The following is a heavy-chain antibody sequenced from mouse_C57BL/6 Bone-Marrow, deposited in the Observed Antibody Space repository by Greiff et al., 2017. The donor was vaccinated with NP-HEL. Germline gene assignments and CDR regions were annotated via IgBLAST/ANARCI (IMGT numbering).Heavy chain of an antibody. CDR3: AKRNLYYYAMDY. CDR1: GYTFTDYY. V-gene: IGHV1-75*01. Sequence: VKLVESGPELVKPGASVKISCKASGYTFTDYYINWVKQRPGQGLEWIGWIFPGSGSTYYNEKFKGKATLTVDKSSSTAYMLLSSLTSEDSAVYFCAKRNLYYYAMDYWGQGTSVTVSS. J-gene: IGHJ4*01. CDR2: IFPGSGST.